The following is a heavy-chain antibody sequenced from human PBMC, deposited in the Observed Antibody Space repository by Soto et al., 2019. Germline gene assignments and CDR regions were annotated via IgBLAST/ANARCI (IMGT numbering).Heavy chain of an antibody. V-gene: IGHV1-18*04. CDR2: ISAYSGNT. CDR1: GYTFTSYV. J-gene: IGHJ6*02. Sequence: SVKVSCKASGYTFTSYVISWVRHAPGQGLEWMGLISAYSGNTNYAQKLQGRVTMTTDTSTSTAYMELRSLRSDDTAVYYCARDDATYYYDSSGYYYGSGLYYYYGMDVWGQGTTVTVSS. D-gene: IGHD3-22*01. CDR3: ARDDATYYYDSSGYYYGSGLYYYYGMDV.